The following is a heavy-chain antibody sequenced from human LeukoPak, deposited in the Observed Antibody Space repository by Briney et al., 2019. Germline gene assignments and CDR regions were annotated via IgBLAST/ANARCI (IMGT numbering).Heavy chain of an antibody. CDR1: GFTFSSYW. Sequence: GGSLRLSCAASGFTFSSYWMSWVRQAPGKGLEWVANIKQDGNEKYYVDSVKGRFTISRDNAKNSLYLQMNSLRAEDTAVYYCARDNNDYYYYMDVWGKGTTVTVSS. D-gene: IGHD2-8*01. V-gene: IGHV3-7*01. CDR2: IKQDGNEK. CDR3: ARDNNDYYYYMDV. J-gene: IGHJ6*03.